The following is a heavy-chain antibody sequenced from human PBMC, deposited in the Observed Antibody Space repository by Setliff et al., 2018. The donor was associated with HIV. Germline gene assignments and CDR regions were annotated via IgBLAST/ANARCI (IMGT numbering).Heavy chain of an antibody. CDR1: GGPFSGYY. D-gene: IGHD2-2*01. V-gene: IGHV4-34*01. J-gene: IGHJ4*02. CDR2: IDHSGST. CDR3: AKYGPNCRSITCDEGYYFDS. Sequence: SETLSLTCAVYGGPFSGYYWSWIRQAPGKGLEWIGEIDHSGSTNYNPSLKSRVTISVDTSKTHFSLRLTSVTAADTALYYCAKYGPNCRSITCDEGYYFDSWGQGALVTVS.